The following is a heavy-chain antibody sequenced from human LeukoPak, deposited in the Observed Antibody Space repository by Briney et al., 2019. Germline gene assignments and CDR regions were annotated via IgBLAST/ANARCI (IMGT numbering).Heavy chain of an antibody. V-gene: IGHV5-51*01. CDR2: IYPGGSDT. CDR1: GYTFSDYW. J-gene: IGHJ6*02. Sequence: GESLKISCRVSGYTFSDYWIGWVRQVPGKGLEWMGIIYPGGSDTRYSPSFQGQVTISADKSISTAYLQWSSLKASDTAMYYCASPAVGAGYYGMDVWGQGTTVTVSS. D-gene: IGHD1-26*01. CDR3: ASPAVGAGYYGMDV.